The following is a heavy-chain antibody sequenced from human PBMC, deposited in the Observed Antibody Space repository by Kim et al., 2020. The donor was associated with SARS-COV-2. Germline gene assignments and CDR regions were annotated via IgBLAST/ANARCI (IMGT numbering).Heavy chain of an antibody. CDR3: ARDLRFLEWFYAMDV. V-gene: IGHV3-23*01. D-gene: IGHD3-3*01. CDR1: GFTFSNYA. CDR2: TSSSGGST. Sequence: GGSLRLSCVASGFTFSNYAMSWVRQAPGKGLDWVSGTSSSGGSTYYAASMKDRFTISRDNSKNTLYLQINRLRAEGTAVYYCARDLRFLEWFYAMDVWGQGTTVTVSS. J-gene: IGHJ6*02.